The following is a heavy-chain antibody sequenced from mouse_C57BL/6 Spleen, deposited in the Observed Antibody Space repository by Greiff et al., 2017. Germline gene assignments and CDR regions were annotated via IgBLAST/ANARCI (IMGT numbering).Heavy chain of an antibody. D-gene: IGHD2-2*01. V-gene: IGHV1-43*01. CDR1: GYSFTGYY. CDR2: INPSTGGT. Sequence: EVKLQQSGPELVKPGASVKISCKASGYSFTGYYMHWVKQSSEKSLEWIGEINPSTGGTSYNQKFKGKATLTVDKSSSTAYMQLKSLTSEDSAVYYCARKFPYGYEAWFAYWGQGTLVTVSA. CDR3: ARKFPYGYEAWFAY. J-gene: IGHJ3*01.